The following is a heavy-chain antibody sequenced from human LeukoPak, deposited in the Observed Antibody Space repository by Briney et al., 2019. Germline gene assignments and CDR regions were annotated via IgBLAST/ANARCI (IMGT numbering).Heavy chain of an antibody. D-gene: IGHD5-18*01. Sequence: PGGSLRLSCAASGFTFSSYSMNWVRQAPGKGLEWVSSISSGSKYIYNADSVKGRFTISRDNAKNSLYLQMNSLRVEDTAVYYCARALSYSYGSMDFWGQGTLVIASS. J-gene: IGHJ4*02. CDR1: GFTFSSYS. CDR2: ISSGSKYI. CDR3: ARALSYSYGSMDF. V-gene: IGHV3-21*01.